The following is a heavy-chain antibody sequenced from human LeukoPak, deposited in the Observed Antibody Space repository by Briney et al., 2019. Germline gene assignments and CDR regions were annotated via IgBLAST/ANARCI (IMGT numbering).Heavy chain of an antibody. CDR2: VSSGSTYI. V-gene: IGHV3-21*01. D-gene: IGHD2-2*01. CDR1: GFSFSSYS. Sequence: GGSLRLSCAASGFSFSSYSMNWVRQAPGKGLEWVSSVSSGSTYIYYADSVKGRFTISRDNAKNSLYLQVSTLRAEDTAVYYCAREISGSTSCDYGGQGTLVSVS. J-gene: IGHJ4*02. CDR3: AREISGSTSCDY.